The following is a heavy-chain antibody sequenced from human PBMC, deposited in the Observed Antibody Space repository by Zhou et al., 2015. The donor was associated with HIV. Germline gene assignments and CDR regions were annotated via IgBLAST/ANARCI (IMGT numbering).Heavy chain of an antibody. CDR3: ARLLGDADFNPDGFDI. CDR1: GGSFGNYA. D-gene: IGHD3/OR15-3a*01. V-gene: IGHV1-69*06. J-gene: IGHJ3*02. CDR2: VIPLFGTT. Sequence: QVHLVQSGAEVKEPGSSVQVSCKASGGSFGNYAISWVRQAPGQGLEWMGGVIPLFGTTTSTQKFQGRVTITADKSTSTAYMALNSLKSEDTAVYYCARLLGDADFNPDGFDIWGQGTMVTVSS.